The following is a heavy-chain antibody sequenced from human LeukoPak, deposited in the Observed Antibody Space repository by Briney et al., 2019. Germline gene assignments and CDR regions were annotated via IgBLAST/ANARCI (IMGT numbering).Heavy chain of an antibody. CDR1: GGSISSGGYS. CDR2: IYTSGST. CDR3: ARDRGTADYYDSRFVDY. D-gene: IGHD3-22*01. V-gene: IGHV4-61*02. J-gene: IGHJ4*02. Sequence: SQTLSLTCAVSGGSISSGGYSWSWIRQPAGKGLEWIGRIYTSGSTNYNPSLKSRVTMSVDTSKNQFSLKLSSVTAADTAVYYCARDRGTADYYDSRFVDYWGQGTLVTVSS.